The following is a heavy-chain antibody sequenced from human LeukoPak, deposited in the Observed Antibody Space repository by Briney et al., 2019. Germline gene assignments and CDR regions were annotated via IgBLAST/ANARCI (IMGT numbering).Heavy chain of an antibody. CDR3: ARDRKVAAATYCYYYMDV. V-gene: IGHV1-69*04. D-gene: IGHD6-13*01. Sequence: SVKVSCKASGGTFSSYTISWVRQAPGQGLEWMGRIIPILGIANYAQKFQGRVTITADKSTSTAYMELSSLRSEDTAVYYCARDRKVAAATYCYYYMDVWGKGTTVTVSS. J-gene: IGHJ6*03. CDR1: GGTFSSYT. CDR2: IIPILGIA.